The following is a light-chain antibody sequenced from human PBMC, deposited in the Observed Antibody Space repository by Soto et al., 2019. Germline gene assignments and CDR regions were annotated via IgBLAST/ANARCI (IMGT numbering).Light chain of an antibody. V-gene: IGLV2-11*01. Sequence: QSVLTQPRSVSGSPGQSVTISCTGTSSDVGGYNYVSWYQQHPGKAPKLMIYDVSKRPSGVPDRFSGSKSGNTASLTISGLQAEDEADYSCCSYAGSYTLVFGTGTRSPS. CDR3: CSYAGSYTLV. CDR2: DVS. J-gene: IGLJ1*01. CDR1: SSDVGGYNY.